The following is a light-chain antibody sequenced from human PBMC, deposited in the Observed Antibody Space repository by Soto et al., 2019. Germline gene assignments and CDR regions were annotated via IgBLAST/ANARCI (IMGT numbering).Light chain of an antibody. J-gene: IGKJ5*01. CDR3: QQYYSIPFT. V-gene: IGKV4-1*01. CDR2: GAS. CDR1: QSVLYSSNNKNY. Sequence: DIVMTQSPDSLAVSLGERATINCKSSQSVLYSSNNKNYLAWYQQKPGQPPKLLIYGASFRPSGVPDRFSGSGSGTDFTLTISSLQAEDVAVYYCQQYYSIPFTFGQGTRLEIK.